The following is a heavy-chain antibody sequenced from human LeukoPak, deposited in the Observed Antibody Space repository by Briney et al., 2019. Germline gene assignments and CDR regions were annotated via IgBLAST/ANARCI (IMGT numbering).Heavy chain of an antibody. Sequence: ASVKVSCKASGYTCTSYGISWVRQAPGQGLEWMGWISAYNGNTNYAQKLQGRVTMTTDTSTSTAYMELRSLRSDDTAVYYCARCLITIFGVVIPYFDYWGQGTLVTVSS. D-gene: IGHD3-3*01. CDR1: GYTCTSYG. V-gene: IGHV1-18*01. J-gene: IGHJ4*02. CDR2: ISAYNGNT. CDR3: ARCLITIFGVVIPYFDY.